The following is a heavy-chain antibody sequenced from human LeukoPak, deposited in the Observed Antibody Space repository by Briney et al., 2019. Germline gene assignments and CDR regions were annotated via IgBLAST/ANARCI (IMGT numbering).Heavy chain of an antibody. CDR1: GFTFSSYW. CDR2: IKQDGSEK. V-gene: IGHV3-7*01. CDR3: ASPKSYDSSGYYVDAFDI. J-gene: IGHJ3*02. Sequence: PGGSLRLSCAASGFTFSSYWMSWVRQAPGKGLEWVANIKQDGSEKYYVDSVKGRFTISRDNAKNSLYLQMNSLRAEDTAVYYCASPKSYDSSGYYVDAFDIWGQGTMVTVSS. D-gene: IGHD3-22*01.